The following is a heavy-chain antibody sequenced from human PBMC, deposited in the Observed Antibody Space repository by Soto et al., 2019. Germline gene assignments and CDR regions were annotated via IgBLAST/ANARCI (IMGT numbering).Heavy chain of an antibody. CDR1: GFTFSRNA. Sequence: EVQLLESGGGLVQPGGSLRISCLASGFTFSRNAMSWVRQAPGKGLEWVSAISASGGTTYSADSVKGRFAVSRDNSNNTLYLQMDSLSAEDTAVYYCAKQRADFGSGSDTFYLDNGGQGSLVTVSS. CDR3: AKQRADFGSGSDTFYLDN. V-gene: IGHV3-23*01. D-gene: IGHD3-10*01. CDR2: ISASGGTT. J-gene: IGHJ4*02.